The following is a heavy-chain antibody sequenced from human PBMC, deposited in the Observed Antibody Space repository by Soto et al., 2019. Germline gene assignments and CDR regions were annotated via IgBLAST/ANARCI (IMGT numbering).Heavy chain of an antibody. CDR1: GFSLRTSGVG. Sequence: SGPTLVNPTQTLTLTCIFSGFSLRTSGVGVGWIRQPPGKALEWLGFIYWNDDKRYSPSLKSRLTITKDTSKNQEVLTMTNMDPVDTATYYCAKSGSSGWYGWFDPWGQGTLVTVSS. V-gene: IGHV2-5*01. CDR3: AKSGSSGWYGWFDP. CDR2: IYWNDDK. J-gene: IGHJ5*02. D-gene: IGHD6-19*01.